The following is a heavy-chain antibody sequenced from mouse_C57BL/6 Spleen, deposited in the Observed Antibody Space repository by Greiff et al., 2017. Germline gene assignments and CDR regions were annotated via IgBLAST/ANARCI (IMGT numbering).Heavy chain of an antibody. CDR3: ARSDYDDGRAWFAY. J-gene: IGHJ3*01. CDR2: INPSSGYT. D-gene: IGHD2-4*01. V-gene: IGHV1-4*01. Sequence: QVQLQQSGAELARPGASVKMSCTASGYTFTSYTMHWVQQRPGQGLEWIGYINPSSGYTKYNQKFKDQATLTADKSSSTAFMQLSSLTSEDSAVYYCARSDYDDGRAWFAYWGQGTLVTVSA. CDR1: GYTFTSYT.